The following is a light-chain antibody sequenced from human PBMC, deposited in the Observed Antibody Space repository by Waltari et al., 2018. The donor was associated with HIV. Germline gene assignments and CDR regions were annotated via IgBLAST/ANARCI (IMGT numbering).Light chain of an antibody. CDR3: QSYDGSLSGSI. J-gene: IGLJ2*01. Sequence: QSMLTQPPSVSGAPGQRVTISCTGSSSNIGAGYDVHWYQQLPRTAPKLLIYGNSNRPSGVPDRFSGSKSGTSASLAITGLQAEDEADYYCQSYDGSLSGSIFGGGTKLTVL. CDR1: SSNIGAGYD. CDR2: GNS. V-gene: IGLV1-40*01.